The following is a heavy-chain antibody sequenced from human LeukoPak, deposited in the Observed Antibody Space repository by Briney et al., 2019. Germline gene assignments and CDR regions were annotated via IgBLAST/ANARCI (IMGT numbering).Heavy chain of an antibody. CDR2: IIPILGIA. CDR1: GGTFSSYA. V-gene: IGHV1-69*04. CDR3: ATPYYYGSGSYDYFDY. D-gene: IGHD3-10*01. Sequence: GASVNVSCKASGGTFSSYAISWVRQAPGQGLEWMGRIIPILGIANYAQKFQGRVTITADKSTSTAYMELSSLRSEDTVVYYCATPYYYGSGSYDYFDYWGQGTLVTVSS. J-gene: IGHJ4*02.